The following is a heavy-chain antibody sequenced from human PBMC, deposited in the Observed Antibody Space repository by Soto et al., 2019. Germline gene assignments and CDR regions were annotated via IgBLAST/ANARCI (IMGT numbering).Heavy chain of an antibody. D-gene: IGHD3-3*01. Sequence: SVKVSCTASGFSFTSSALQWVRQARGQRPEWIGWIVVGSGNTNYAQKFQERVTITRDMSTSTAYMELSSLRSEDTAVYYCAADGNLEWLAYYYYGMDVWGQGTTVTFSS. CDR1: GFSFTSSA. J-gene: IGHJ6*02. V-gene: IGHV1-58*01. CDR2: IVVGSGNT. CDR3: AADGNLEWLAYYYYGMDV.